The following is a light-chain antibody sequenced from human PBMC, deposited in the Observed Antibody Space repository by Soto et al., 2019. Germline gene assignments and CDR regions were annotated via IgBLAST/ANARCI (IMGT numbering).Light chain of an antibody. CDR2: GAS. CDR3: QQYATSPTS. J-gene: IGKJ3*01. V-gene: IGKV3-20*01. Sequence: IVMTQSPATLSVSPGERVTLSCRASQSVSSNNLAWYQQKPGQAPRLLIYGASRRATGIPDRFSGSGSGTDFTLTIDRLEPEDFAVYSCQQYATSPTSFGPGTKVDIK. CDR1: QSVSSNN.